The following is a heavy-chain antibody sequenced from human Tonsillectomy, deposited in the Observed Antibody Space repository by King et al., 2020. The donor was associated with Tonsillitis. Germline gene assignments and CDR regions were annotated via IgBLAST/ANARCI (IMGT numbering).Heavy chain of an antibody. Sequence: LQLQESGPGLVKPSETLSLTCIVSGGSISNSSYYWGWIRQPPGKGLEWIGGIYYGGSAYYNPSLKSRVSMTVDTSKNQFSLKLTSVTAADTAVYYCARHDVSIHLWSTTADYWGQGTLITVSS. J-gene: IGHJ4*02. CDR2: IYYGGSA. D-gene: IGHD5-18*01. V-gene: IGHV4-39*01. CDR1: GGSISNSSYY. CDR3: ARHDVSIHLWSTTADY.